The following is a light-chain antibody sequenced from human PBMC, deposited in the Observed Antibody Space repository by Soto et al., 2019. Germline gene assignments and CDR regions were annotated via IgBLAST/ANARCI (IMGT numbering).Light chain of an antibody. V-gene: IGKV1-5*01. CDR3: QQYNSYPST. J-gene: IGKJ1*01. Sequence: DIQMTQSPSTLSASVGDRVTITCLASQSISSWLAWYQQKPGKAPKLLIYDASSLESGVPSRFSGSGSGTEFTLTISSLQPDDFATYYFQQYNSYPSTFGQGTKVEIK. CDR2: DAS. CDR1: QSISSW.